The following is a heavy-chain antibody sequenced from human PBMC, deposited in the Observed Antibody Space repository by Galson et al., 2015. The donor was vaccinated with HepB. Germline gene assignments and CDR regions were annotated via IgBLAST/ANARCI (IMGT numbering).Heavy chain of an antibody. CDR2: ISSSGSTI. J-gene: IGHJ3*02. V-gene: IGHV3-11*01. D-gene: IGHD3-3*01. CDR3: ASPYYDFWSGYFGAFRGAFDI. CDR1: GFTFSDYY. Sequence: SLRLSCAASGFTFSDYYMSWIRQAPGKGLEWVSYISSSGSTIYYADSVKGRFTISRDNAKNSLYLQMNSLRAEDTAVYYCASPYYDFWSGYFGAFRGAFDIWGQGTMVTVSS.